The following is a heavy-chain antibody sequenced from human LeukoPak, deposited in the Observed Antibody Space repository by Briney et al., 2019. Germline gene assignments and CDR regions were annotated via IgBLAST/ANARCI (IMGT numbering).Heavy chain of an antibody. D-gene: IGHD3-3*01. CDR2: ISGDGGST. J-gene: IGHJ4*02. Sequence: PGGSLRLSCAASGFTFSSYSMNWVRQAPGKGLEWVSLISGDGGSTYYADSVKGRFTISRDNSKNSLYLQMNSLRTEDTALYYCAKDSPTYDFWSGYYRGHFDYWGQGTLVTVSS. CDR1: GFTFSSYS. V-gene: IGHV3-43*02. CDR3: AKDSPTYDFWSGYYRGHFDY.